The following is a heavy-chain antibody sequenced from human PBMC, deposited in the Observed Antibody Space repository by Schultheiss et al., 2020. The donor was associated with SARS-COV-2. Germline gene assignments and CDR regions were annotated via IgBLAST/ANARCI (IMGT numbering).Heavy chain of an antibody. CDR1: GFTFSSYG. Sequence: GGSLRLSCAASGFTFSSYGMHWVRQAPGKGLEWVAVIWYDGSKKYYADSVKGRFTISRDNSKNTLYLQMNSLRAEDTAVYYCARDHHGMDVWGQGTTVTVSS. CDR2: IWYDGSKK. CDR3: ARDHHGMDV. J-gene: IGHJ6*02. V-gene: IGHV3-33*01.